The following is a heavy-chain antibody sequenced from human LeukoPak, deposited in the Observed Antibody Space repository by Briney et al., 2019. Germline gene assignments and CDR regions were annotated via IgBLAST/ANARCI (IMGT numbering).Heavy chain of an antibody. Sequence: GAALEISFQGAGYSFPTYWIGWVRPPPGKGLEWMGVIYPGDSDTSYSPSFQGQASISVDKSISTAYPQWNSLTASDTAIFCCARLRDSSGFCSFDYWGQGTTVTVSS. V-gene: IGHV5-51*01. CDR3: ARLRDSSGFCSFDY. D-gene: IGHD3-22*01. J-gene: IGHJ4*03. CDR1: GYSFPTYW. CDR2: IYPGDSDT.